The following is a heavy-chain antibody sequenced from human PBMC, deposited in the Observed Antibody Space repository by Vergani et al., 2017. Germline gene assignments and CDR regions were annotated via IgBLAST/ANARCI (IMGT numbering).Heavy chain of an antibody. J-gene: IGHJ4*02. CDR1: GFTFSNAW. CDR3: ARDEAKWEPKPPDY. CDR2: IKSKTDGGTT. Sequence: EVQLVESGGGLVKPGGSLRLSCAASGFTFSNAWMSWVRQAPGKGLEWVGRIKSKTDGGTTDYAAPVKGRFTISRDDSKNTLYLQMNSLRAEDTAVYYCARDEAKWEPKPPDYWGQGTLVTVSS. D-gene: IGHD1-26*01. V-gene: IGHV3-15*01.